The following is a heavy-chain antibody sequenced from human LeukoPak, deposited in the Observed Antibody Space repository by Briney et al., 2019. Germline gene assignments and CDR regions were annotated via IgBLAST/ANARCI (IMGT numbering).Heavy chain of an antibody. V-gene: IGHV3-23*01. J-gene: IGHJ6*03. Sequence: PGGSLRLSCGASGFTFSSHAMSWVRQAPGKGLEWVSAISGSGGSTYYADSVKGRFTTSRDNSKNTLYLQMNSLRAEDTAVYYCAKSALRSYYYYYYMDVWGKGTTVTVSS. D-gene: IGHD4-17*01. CDR3: AKSALRSYYYYYYMDV. CDR1: GFTFSSHA. CDR2: ISGSGGST.